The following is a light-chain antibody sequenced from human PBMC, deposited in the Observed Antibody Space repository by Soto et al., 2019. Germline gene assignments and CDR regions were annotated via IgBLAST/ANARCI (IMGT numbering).Light chain of an antibody. Sequence: QSALTQPASVSGSPGQSITISCTGTSSDVGSYKFVSWYQQHPVKAPKLMIYEGSKRPSGVSNRFSGSKSGNTASLTSSGLQDEDEADYYCCSYAGSSTLVFGGGTKLTVL. CDR2: EGS. CDR3: CSYAGSSTLV. CDR1: SSDVGSYKF. J-gene: IGLJ2*01. V-gene: IGLV2-23*01.